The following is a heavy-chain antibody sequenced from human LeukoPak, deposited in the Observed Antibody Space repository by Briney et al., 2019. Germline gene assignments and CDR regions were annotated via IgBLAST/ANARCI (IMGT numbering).Heavy chain of an antibody. Sequence: QPGGSLRLSCVASGLAVSNYAMSWARQAPGKGLEWVSVSGSGGSTFYADSVKGRFTVSRDNSKNTLYLQMNSLRAEDTAVYYCARGPRFIGVDYWGQGTLVTVSS. V-gene: IGHV3-23*01. CDR2: SGSGGST. J-gene: IGHJ4*02. CDR1: GLAVSNYA. D-gene: IGHD3-3*01. CDR3: ARGPRFIGVDY.